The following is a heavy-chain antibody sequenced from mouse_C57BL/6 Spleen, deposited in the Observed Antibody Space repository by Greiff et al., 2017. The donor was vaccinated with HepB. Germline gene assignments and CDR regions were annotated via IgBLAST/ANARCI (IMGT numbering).Heavy chain of an antibody. CDR1: GYTFTSYW. D-gene: IGHD1-1*01. V-gene: IGHV1-50*01. J-gene: IGHJ2*01. CDR2: IDPSDSYT. Sequence: QVQLQQPGAELVKPGASVKLSCKASGYTFTSYWMQWVKQRPGQGLEWIGEIDPSDSYTNYNQKFKGKATLTVDTSSSTAYMQLISLTSADSAVYYCARDENITTVVATDYWGQGTTLTVSS. CDR3: ARDENITTVVATDY.